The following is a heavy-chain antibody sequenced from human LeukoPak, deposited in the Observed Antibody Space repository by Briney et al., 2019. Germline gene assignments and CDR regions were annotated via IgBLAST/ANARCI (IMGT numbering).Heavy chain of an antibody. D-gene: IGHD1-7*01. CDR1: GFTFSDYW. CDR2: INSDGSIT. CDR3: ASPRELHYYFYYMGV. J-gene: IGHJ6*03. V-gene: IGHV3-74*01. Sequence: GGSLRLSCAAPGFTFSDYWMPWVRQAPGKGLVWVSRINSDGSITNYADSVKGRFTISRDNAKNTLYLQMNSLRAEDTAVYYCASPRELHYYFYYMGVWGKGTTVTVSS.